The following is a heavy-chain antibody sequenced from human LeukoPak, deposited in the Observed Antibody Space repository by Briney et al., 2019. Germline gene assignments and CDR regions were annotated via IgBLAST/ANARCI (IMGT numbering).Heavy chain of an antibody. J-gene: IGHJ3*02. D-gene: IGHD6-19*01. Sequence: SGTLSLTCTVSGGSISSYYWSWIRQPPGKGLEWIGNIYYSGSTNYNPSLKSRVTMSVDTSKNQFSLKLSSVTAADTAVYYCAREQWLENDAFDIWGQGTMVTVSS. CDR2: IYYSGST. V-gene: IGHV4-59*01. CDR1: GGSISSYY. CDR3: AREQWLENDAFDI.